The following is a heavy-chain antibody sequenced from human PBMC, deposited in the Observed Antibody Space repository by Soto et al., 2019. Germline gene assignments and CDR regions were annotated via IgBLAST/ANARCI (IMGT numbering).Heavy chain of an antibody. D-gene: IGHD2-21*02. CDR1: GGTFSSYA. CDR3: ARDLRKGDYLLLQYYYYYGMDV. CDR2: IIPIFGTA. Sequence: QVQLVQSGAEVKKPGSSVKVSCKASGGTFSSYAISWVRQAPGQGLEWMGGIIPIFGTANYAQKFQGRVTITADESTSTAYMELSSLRSEDTAVYYCARDLRKGDYLLLQYYYYYGMDVWGQGTTVTVSS. J-gene: IGHJ6*02. V-gene: IGHV1-69*12.